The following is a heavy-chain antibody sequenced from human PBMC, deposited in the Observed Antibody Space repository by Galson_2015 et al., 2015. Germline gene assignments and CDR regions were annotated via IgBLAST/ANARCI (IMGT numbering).Heavy chain of an antibody. CDR1: GFTFSSYA. CDR3: AKGQYSYGRAPFDY. CDR2: ISGSGGST. Sequence: SLRLSCAASGFTFSSYAMSWVRQAPGKGLEWVSAISGSGGSTYYADSAKGRFTISRDNSKNTLYLQMNSLRAEDTAVYYCAKGQYSYGRAPFDYWGQGTLVTVSS. J-gene: IGHJ4*02. V-gene: IGHV3-23*01. D-gene: IGHD5-18*01.